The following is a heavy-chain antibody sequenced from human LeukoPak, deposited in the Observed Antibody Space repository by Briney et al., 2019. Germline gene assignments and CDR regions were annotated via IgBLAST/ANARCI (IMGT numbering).Heavy chain of an antibody. J-gene: IGHJ4*02. D-gene: IGHD3-10*01. V-gene: IGHV4-39*01. Sequence: SETLSLTCTVSGVSISSGFHYWGWIRQPPGKGLEWIGSIYYGGSFYYNPSLKSRVTMSEDTSKNQFSLNLSSVTAADTAVYFCARVTLFRGAQIDSWGQGTLVTVSS. CDR1: GVSISSGFHY. CDR2: IYYGGSF. CDR3: ARVTLFRGAQIDS.